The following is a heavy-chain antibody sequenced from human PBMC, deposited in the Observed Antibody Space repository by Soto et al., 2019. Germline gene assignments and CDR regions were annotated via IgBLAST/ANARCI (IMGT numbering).Heavy chain of an antibody. D-gene: IGHD2-21*01. J-gene: IGHJ5*02. CDR1: GYTFTGYY. Sequence: ASVKVSCKTSGYTFTGYYIHWVRQAPGQGLEWMGWINPHTGVTNYAQNFQGWVTMTRDTSISTVYMEMTRLKSDDTAVYYCAEGSGGVAGHLGPWGQGTLVTVSS. CDR2: INPHTGVT. CDR3: AEGSGGVAGHLGP. V-gene: IGHV1-2*04.